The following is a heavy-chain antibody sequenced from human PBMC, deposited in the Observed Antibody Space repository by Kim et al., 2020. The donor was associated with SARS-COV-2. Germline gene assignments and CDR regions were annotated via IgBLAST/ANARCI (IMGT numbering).Heavy chain of an antibody. J-gene: IGHJ6*02. D-gene: IGHD6-19*01. V-gene: IGHV3-30*07. Sequence: SVKGRFTISRDNSKNTLYLQMNSLRAEDTAVYYCARGPGIAVAGDYGMDVWGQGTTVTVSS. CDR3: ARGPGIAVAGDYGMDV.